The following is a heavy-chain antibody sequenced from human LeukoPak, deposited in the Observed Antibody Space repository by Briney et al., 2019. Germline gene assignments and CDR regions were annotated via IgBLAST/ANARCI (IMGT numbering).Heavy chain of an antibody. CDR3: ARDHYSRNDY. J-gene: IGHJ4*02. D-gene: IGHD6-13*01. CDR2: ISSSSSPI. V-gene: IGHV3-48*02. CDR1: GFAFNAYS. Sequence: GGSLRLSCAASGFAFNAYSMNWVRQAPGKGLEWVSYISSSSSPIYYADSVKGRFTISRDNAKNSLYLQMNSLRDEDTAVYYCARDHYSRNDYWGQGTLVTVSS.